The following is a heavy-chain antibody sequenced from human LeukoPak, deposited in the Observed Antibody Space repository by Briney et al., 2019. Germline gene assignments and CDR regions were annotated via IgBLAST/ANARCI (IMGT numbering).Heavy chain of an antibody. J-gene: IGHJ3*02. Sequence: PGGSLRLSCAASGFTFSSYAMSWVRQAPGKGLEWVSAISGSGGSTYYADSVKGRFTISRDNAKNSLYLQMNSLRAEDTALYHCARLSQEQWLDAFDIWGQGTMVTVSS. D-gene: IGHD6-19*01. CDR2: ISGSGGST. CDR1: GFTFSSYA. V-gene: IGHV3-23*01. CDR3: ARLSQEQWLDAFDI.